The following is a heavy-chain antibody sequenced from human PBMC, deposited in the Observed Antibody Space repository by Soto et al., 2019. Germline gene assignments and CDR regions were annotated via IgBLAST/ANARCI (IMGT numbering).Heavy chain of an antibody. Sequence: EVQLVESGGGLVKPGGSLRLSCAASGFTFSSYSMNWVRQAPGKGLEWVSSISSSRSYINYADSVQGRFTIPSDNAKNSLHLQMNSLRAEDTAVYDCARPGYDYGDLGYYYYDYMDVWGKGTTVAVSS. CDR2: ISSSRSYI. CDR1: GFTFSSYS. D-gene: IGHD4-17*01. V-gene: IGHV3-21*01. J-gene: IGHJ6*03. CDR3: ARPGYDYGDLGYYYYDYMDV.